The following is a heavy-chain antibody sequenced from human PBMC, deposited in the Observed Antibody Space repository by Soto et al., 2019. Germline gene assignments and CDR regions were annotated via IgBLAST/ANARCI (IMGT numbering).Heavy chain of an antibody. CDR2: INHSGST. D-gene: IGHD6-19*01. CDR3: ARDYLDSSGWYVNEIDY. J-gene: IGHJ4*02. CDR1: GGSFSGYY. V-gene: IGHV4-34*01. Sequence: SETLSLTCAVYGGSFSGYYWSWIRQPPGKGLEWIGEINHSGSTNYNPSLKSRVTISVDTSKNQFSLKLSSVTAADTAVYYCARDYLDSSGWYVNEIDYWGQGTLVT.